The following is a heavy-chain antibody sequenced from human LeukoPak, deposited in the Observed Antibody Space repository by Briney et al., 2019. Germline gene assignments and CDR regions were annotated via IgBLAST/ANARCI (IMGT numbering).Heavy chain of an antibody. V-gene: IGHV3-49*04. Sequence: PGGFLRLSCTASGFTFGDYAMTWVRQAPGKGLEWVGFIASETYGGTAEYAASVNGRFTISRDDSKSIAYLQMNSLKTEDTAVYYCTRDQTPYYWGQGTLVTVSS. CDR3: TRDQTPYY. J-gene: IGHJ4*02. CDR2: IASETYGGTA. CDR1: GFTFGDYA.